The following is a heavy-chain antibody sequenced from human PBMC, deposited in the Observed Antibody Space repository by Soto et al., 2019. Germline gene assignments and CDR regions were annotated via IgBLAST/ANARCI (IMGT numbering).Heavy chain of an antibody. CDR1: GGSISSYY. D-gene: IGHD6-13*01. Sequence: SETLSLTCTVSGGSISSYYWSWIRQPPGKGLEWIGYIYYSGSTNYNPSLKSRVTISVDTSKNQFSLKLSSVTAADTAVYYCARDRGAAAAARYYYGMDVWGQGTTVTVSS. V-gene: IGHV4-59*01. CDR2: IYYSGST. CDR3: ARDRGAAAAARYYYGMDV. J-gene: IGHJ6*02.